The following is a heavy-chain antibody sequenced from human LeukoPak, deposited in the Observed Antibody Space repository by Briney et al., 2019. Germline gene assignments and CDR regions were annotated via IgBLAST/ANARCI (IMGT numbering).Heavy chain of an antibody. Sequence: GGSLRLSCAASGFTFSSYGMHWVRQAPGKGLEWVAVIWYDGSNKYYADSVKGRFTISRDNSKNTLYLQMNSLKAEDTAVYYCARERGDYGDSFDYWGQGTLVTVSS. CDR2: IWYDGSNK. CDR3: ARERGDYGDSFDY. V-gene: IGHV3-33*01. D-gene: IGHD4-17*01. J-gene: IGHJ4*02. CDR1: GFTFSSYG.